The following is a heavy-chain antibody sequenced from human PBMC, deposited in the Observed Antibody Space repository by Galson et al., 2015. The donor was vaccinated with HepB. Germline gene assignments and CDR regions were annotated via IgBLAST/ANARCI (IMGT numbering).Heavy chain of an antibody. V-gene: IGHV6-1*01. D-gene: IGHD6-13*01. Sequence: AISGDSVSSNSAAWNWIRQSPPRGLEWLGRTYYRSKWYNDYAVSVKSRITINPDTSKNQFSLQLNSVTPEDTAVYYCAREGYSSSFWLDPWGQGTLVTVSS. J-gene: IGHJ5*02. CDR2: TYYRSKWYN. CDR3: AREGYSSSFWLDP. CDR1: GDSVSSNSAA.